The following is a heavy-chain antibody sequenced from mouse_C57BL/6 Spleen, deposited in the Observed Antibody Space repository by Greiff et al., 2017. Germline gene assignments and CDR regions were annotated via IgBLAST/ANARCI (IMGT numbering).Heavy chain of an antibody. Sequence: ESGPGLVKPSQSLSLTCSVTGYSITSGYYWNWIRQFPGNKLEWMGYISYDGSNNYNPSLKNRISITRDTSKNQFFLKLNSVTTEDTATYYCGRGGAWFAYWGQGPLVTVSA. CDR3: GRGGAWFAY. V-gene: IGHV3-6*01. J-gene: IGHJ3*01. CDR2: ISYDGSN. CDR1: GYSITSGYY.